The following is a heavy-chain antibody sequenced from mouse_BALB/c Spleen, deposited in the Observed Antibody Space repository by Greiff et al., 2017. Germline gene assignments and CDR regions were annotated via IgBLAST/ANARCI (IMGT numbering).Heavy chain of an antibody. V-gene: IGHV1-69*01. J-gene: IGHJ2*01. CDR2: IDTSDSYT. CDR3: ARSGLLRLRYFNY. CDR1: GYTFTDYW. D-gene: IGHD1-2*01. Sequence: VQLQQPGAELVMPGASVKMSCKASGYTFTDYWMHWVKQRPGQGLEWIGAIDTSDSYTSYNQKFKGKATLTVDESSSTAYMQLSSLTSEDSAVYYCARSGLLRLRYFNYWGQGTTLTVSS.